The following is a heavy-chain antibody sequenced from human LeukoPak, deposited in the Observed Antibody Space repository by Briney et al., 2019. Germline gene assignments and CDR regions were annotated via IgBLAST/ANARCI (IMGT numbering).Heavy chain of an antibody. CDR2: INTNTGNP. Sequence: GASVKVSCKASGYTFTSYAMNWVRQAPGQGLEWMGWINTNTGNPTYAQGFTGRFVFSLDTSVSTAYLQISSLRAEDTAVYYCARDLAGYYYYSMDVWGQGTTVTVSS. J-gene: IGHJ6*02. CDR1: GYTFTSYA. D-gene: IGHD2-21*01. V-gene: IGHV7-4-1*02. CDR3: ARDLAGYYYYSMDV.